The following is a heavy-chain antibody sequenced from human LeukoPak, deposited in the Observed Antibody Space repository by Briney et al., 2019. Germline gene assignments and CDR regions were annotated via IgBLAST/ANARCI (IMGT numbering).Heavy chain of an antibody. CDR1: GFTFSSYG. CDR2: ISYDGSNK. V-gene: IGHV3-30*18. D-gene: IGHD3-3*01. CDR3: AKNERGYDFWSGYRNDAFDI. Sequence: GGSLRLSCAASGFTFSSYGMHWVRQAPGKGLEWVAVISYDGSNKYYADSVKGRFTISRDNSKNTLYLQMNSLRAEDTAVYYCAKNERGYDFWSGYRNDAFDIWGQGTMVTVSS. J-gene: IGHJ3*02.